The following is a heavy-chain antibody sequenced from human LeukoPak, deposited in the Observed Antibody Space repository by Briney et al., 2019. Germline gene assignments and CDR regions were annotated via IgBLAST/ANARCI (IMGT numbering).Heavy chain of an antibody. Sequence: SETLSLTCTFSGGSISSYYWSWIRQPAGKGLEWIGRIYTSGSTNYNPSLKSRVTMSVDTSKNQFFLKLSSVTAADTAVYYCARGHDTINFDYWGQGTLVTVSS. V-gene: IGHV4-4*07. J-gene: IGHJ4*02. CDR1: GGSISSYY. CDR3: ARGHDTINFDY. D-gene: IGHD5-24*01. CDR2: IYTSGST.